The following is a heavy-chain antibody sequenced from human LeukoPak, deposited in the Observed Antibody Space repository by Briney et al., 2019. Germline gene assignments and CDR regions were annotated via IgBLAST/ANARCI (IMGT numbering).Heavy chain of an antibody. CDR1: GFTFSDYY. D-gene: IGHD6-19*01. CDR2: IGSSSTNT. CDR3: STVGGAVALDY. V-gene: IGHV3-11*03. J-gene: IGHJ4*02. Sequence: PGGSLRLSCAASGFTFSDYYMSWIRQAPGKGLEWVLYIGSSSTNTNYADSVKGRFTISRDNAKNSLYLQMNSLRAEDTAVYFCSTVGGAVALDYWGQGTLVTVSS.